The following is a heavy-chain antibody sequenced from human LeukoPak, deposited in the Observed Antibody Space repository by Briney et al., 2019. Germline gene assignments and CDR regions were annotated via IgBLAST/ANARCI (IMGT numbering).Heavy chain of an antibody. D-gene: IGHD1-26*01. V-gene: IGHV3-48*03. CDR2: ISSSGSTI. CDR3: ARDLMGAMDIPFDY. CDR1: GFTFSSYE. J-gene: IGHJ4*02. Sequence: GMSLRLSCAASGFTFSSYEMNWVRQAPGKGLEWVSYISSSGSTIYYADSVKGRFTISRDNAKNSLYLQMNSLRAEDTAVYYCARDLMGAMDIPFDYWGQGTLVTVSS.